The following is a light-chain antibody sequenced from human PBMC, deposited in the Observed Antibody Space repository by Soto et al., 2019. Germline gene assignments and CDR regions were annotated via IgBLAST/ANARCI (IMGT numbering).Light chain of an antibody. J-gene: IGKJ2*01. CDR3: QQSSTTPYT. CDR1: QSITTF. CDR2: AAS. V-gene: IGKV1-39*01. Sequence: DIQMTQSPPSLSASVGDRVTITCRASQSITTFLNWYKQTPGEAPQLLIFAASSLQTGVSSRFSGSGSGTEFTLTISSLLREDYATYFCQQSSTTPYTFFPGTKLQVK.